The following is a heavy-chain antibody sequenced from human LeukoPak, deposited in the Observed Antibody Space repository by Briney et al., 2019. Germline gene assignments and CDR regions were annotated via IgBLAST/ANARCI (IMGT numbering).Heavy chain of an antibody. CDR3: ARRRDYFDY. CDR1: GFTFSSYW. Sequence: GGSLRLSCAASGFTFSSYWMSWVRQAPGKGLERVANIKQDGSEKYYVDSVKGRFTMSRDNARGSLYLQMNSLTADDTAIYYSARRRDYFDYWGQGTLVTVSS. J-gene: IGHJ4*02. CDR2: IKQDGSEK. V-gene: IGHV3-7*03.